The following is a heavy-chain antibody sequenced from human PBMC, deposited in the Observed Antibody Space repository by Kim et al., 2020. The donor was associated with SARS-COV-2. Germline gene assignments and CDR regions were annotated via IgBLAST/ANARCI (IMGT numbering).Heavy chain of an antibody. CDR1: GGSFSGYY. Sequence: SETLSLTCAVYGGSFSGYYWSWIRQPPGKWLEWIGEINHSGSTNYNPSLKSRVTISVDTSKNQFSLTLSSVTAADTAVYYCARCDRIGASSWGMDFCGQG. V-gene: IGHV4-34*01. CDR2: INHSGST. D-gene: IGHD1-26*01. J-gene: IGHJ6*02. CDR3: ARCDRIGASSWGMDF.